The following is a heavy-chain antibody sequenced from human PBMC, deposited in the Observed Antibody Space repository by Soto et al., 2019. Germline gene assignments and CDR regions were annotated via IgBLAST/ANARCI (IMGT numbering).Heavy chain of an antibody. CDR3: AKDSTAAVWGGMDV. CDR1: GFTFSSYG. Sequence: QVELVESGGGVVQPGRSLRLSCAASGFTFSSYGMHWVRQAPGKGLEWVAVISYGGDNKYYADSVKGRFTISRDNSKNTLYLQMNSLRAEDTAVYYCAKDSTAAVWGGMDVWGQGTTVTVSS. D-gene: IGHD2-15*01. V-gene: IGHV3-30*18. CDR2: ISYGGDNK. J-gene: IGHJ6*02.